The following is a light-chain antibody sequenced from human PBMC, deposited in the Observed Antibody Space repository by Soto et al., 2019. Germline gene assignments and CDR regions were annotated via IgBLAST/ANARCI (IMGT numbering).Light chain of an antibody. V-gene: IGLV1-40*01. CDR1: SSNIGAGYD. J-gene: IGLJ3*02. CDR3: QSYDSSLSGHWV. Sequence: QSVLTQPPSVSGAPGQRVTISCTGSSSNIGAGYDVHWYQQLPGTAPKLLIYGNSNRPSGVPDRFSGSKSGTSASLAITGIQAEDEADYYCQSYDSSLSGHWVFGGGTKLTVL. CDR2: GNS.